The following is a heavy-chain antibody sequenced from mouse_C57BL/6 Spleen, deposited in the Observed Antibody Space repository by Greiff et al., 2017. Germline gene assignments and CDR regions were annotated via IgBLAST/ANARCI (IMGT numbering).Heavy chain of an antibody. CDR2: IDPEDGAT. D-gene: IGHD1-1*01. Sequence: EVKLMESGAELVKPGASVKLSCTASGFNIKDYYMHWVKQRTEQGLEWIGRIDPEDGATKYAPKFQGKATITADTSSNTAYLQLSSLTSEDTAVYYCARGTTVVYWYFDVWGTGTTVTVSS. J-gene: IGHJ1*03. CDR3: ARGTTVVYWYFDV. V-gene: IGHV14-2*01. CDR1: GFNIKDYY.